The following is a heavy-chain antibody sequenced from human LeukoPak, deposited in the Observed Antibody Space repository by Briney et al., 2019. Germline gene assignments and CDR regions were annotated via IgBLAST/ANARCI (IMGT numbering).Heavy chain of an antibody. V-gene: IGHV5-10-1*01. CDR2: IDPSDSYT. CDR3: AIGLFSSSWCFDY. J-gene: IGHJ4*02. Sequence: GESLKISCKGSGYSFTSYWISWVRQMPGKGREWMGRIDPSDSYTNYSPSFQGHVTISADKSISTAYLQWSSLKASDTAIYYCAIGLFSSSWCFDYWGQGTLVPVSS. CDR1: GYSFTSYW. D-gene: IGHD6-13*01.